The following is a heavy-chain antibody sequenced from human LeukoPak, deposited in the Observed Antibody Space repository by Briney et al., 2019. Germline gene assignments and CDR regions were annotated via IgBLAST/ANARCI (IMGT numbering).Heavy chain of an antibody. CDR3: ARTFAAAHIDY. V-gene: IGHV3-7*02. D-gene: IGHD2-15*01. CDR2: IKQDGSEK. CDR1: GFTFSSYW. J-gene: IGHJ4*02. Sequence: GGALRLSCAASGFTFSSYWMSWVRQAPGKGLEWVANIKQDGSEKYYVDSVKGRFTIYRDNAENTLYLEMNSLRAEDTAVYYCARTFAAAHIDYWGQGTLVTVSS.